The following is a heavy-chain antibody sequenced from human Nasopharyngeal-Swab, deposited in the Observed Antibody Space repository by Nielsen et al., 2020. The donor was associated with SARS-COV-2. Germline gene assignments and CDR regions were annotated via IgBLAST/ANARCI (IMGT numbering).Heavy chain of an antibody. J-gene: IGHJ5*02. D-gene: IGHD6-6*01. CDR3: ARDSDFLGSLSRFDP. V-gene: IGHV1-18*01. CDR2: ISFNNGNT. Sequence: ASVKVSCKASGYTFTSYGISWVRQAPGQGLEWMGLISFNNGNTNYAQSLEGRITMTTDTSTSTAYMELRSLRSDDTAVYYCARDSDFLGSLSRFDPWGQGTLVTVSS. CDR1: GYTFTSYG.